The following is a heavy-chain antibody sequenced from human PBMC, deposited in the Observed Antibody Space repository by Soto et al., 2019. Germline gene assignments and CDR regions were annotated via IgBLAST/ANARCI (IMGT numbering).Heavy chain of an antibody. V-gene: IGHV1-2*02. Sequence: ASVKVSCKASGYTFTGYYMHWVRQAPGQGLEWMGWINPNSGGTNYAQKFQGRVTMTRDTSISTAYMELSRLRSDDTAVYYCASDLDSSGYDYAEYFQHWGQGTLVTVSS. D-gene: IGHD3-22*01. CDR1: GYTFTGYY. CDR2: INPNSGGT. CDR3: ASDLDSSGYDYAEYFQH. J-gene: IGHJ1*01.